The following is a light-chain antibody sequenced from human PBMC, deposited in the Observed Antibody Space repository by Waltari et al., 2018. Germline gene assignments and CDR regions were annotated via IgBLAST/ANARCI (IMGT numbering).Light chain of an antibody. CDR1: NSNIGGNF. CDR3: AVWDDSLGGV. Sequence: QSVLTQPPSVSGTPGQIVTISCSGSNSNIGGNFVNLYQQLPGKAPKLLIYNDNQGPSGVPDRFSASKSGTSAALAITGLQSEDEADYYCAVWDDSLGGVFGGGTKLTVL. J-gene: IGLJ3*02. CDR2: NDN. V-gene: IGLV1-44*01.